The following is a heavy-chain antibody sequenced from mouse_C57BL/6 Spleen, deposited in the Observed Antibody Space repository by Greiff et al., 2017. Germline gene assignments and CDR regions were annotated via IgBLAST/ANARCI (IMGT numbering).Heavy chain of an antibody. CDR1: GYSITSGYY. CDR3: ARWGYDEAY. V-gene: IGHV3-6*01. Sequence: EVQLQESGPGLVKPSQSLSLTCSVTGYSITSGYYWNWIRQFPGNKLEWMGYISYDGSNNYNPSLKNRISITRDTSKNQFFLKLNSVTTEDTATYCCARWGYDEAYWGQGTLVTVSA. D-gene: IGHD2-2*01. CDR2: ISYDGSN. J-gene: IGHJ3*01.